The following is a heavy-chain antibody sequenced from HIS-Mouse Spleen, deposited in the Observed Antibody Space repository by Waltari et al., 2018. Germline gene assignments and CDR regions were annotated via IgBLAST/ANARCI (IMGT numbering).Heavy chain of an antibody. CDR3: AKASSGWLDY. J-gene: IGHJ4*02. Sequence: QVQLVESGGGVVQPGRSLRLSCAASGFTFSSYGMHWVRQVPGKGLGWVAVISFQVSNKYYADSVKGRFTISRDNSKNTLYLQMNSLRAEDTAVYYCAKASSGWLDYWGQGTLVTVSS. CDR1: GFTFSSYG. CDR2: ISFQVSNK. D-gene: IGHD6-19*01. V-gene: IGHV3-30*18.